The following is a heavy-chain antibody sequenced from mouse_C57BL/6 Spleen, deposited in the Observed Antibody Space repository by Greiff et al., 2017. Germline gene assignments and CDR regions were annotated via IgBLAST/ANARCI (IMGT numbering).Heavy chain of an antibody. J-gene: IGHJ3*01. CDR1: GFTFSSYT. D-gene: IGHD4-1*01. V-gene: IGHV5-9*01. CDR2: ISGGGGNT. Sequence: DVHLVESGGGLVKPGGSLKLSCAASGFTFSSYTMSWVRQSPEKRLEWVATISGGGGNTYYPDSVKGRFTISRDNAKNTLYLQMSSLRSEDTALYYCARHDNWAWFAYWGQGTLVTVSA. CDR3: ARHDNWAWFAY.